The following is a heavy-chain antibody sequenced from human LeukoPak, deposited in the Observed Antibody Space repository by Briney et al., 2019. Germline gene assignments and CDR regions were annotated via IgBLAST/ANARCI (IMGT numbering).Heavy chain of an antibody. V-gene: IGHV4-59*12. CDR2: IYYSGST. CDR3: ARGFDYEGNFDY. Sequence: PSETLSLTCTVSGGSISSYYWSWIRQPPGKGLEWIGYIYYSGSTNYNPSLKSRVTMSVDTSKNQFSLKLSSVTAADTAVYYCARGFDYEGNFDYWGQGTLVTVSS. CDR1: GGSISSYY. J-gene: IGHJ4*02. D-gene: IGHD4-17*01.